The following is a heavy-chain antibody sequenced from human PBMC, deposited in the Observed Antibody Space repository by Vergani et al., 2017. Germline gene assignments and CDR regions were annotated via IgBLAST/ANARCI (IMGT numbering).Heavy chain of an antibody. V-gene: IGHV3-23*04. CDR3: AKERRAVAGTDRGFDP. CDR1: GFPFSSYA. J-gene: IGHJ5*02. Sequence: EVQLVESGGGLVQPGGSLRLSCAASGFPFSSYAMSWVRQAPGKGLEWVSAISGSGGSTYYADSVKGRFTISRDNSKNTLYLQMNSLRAEDTSVYYCAKERRAVAGTDRGFDPWGQGTLVTVSS. D-gene: IGHD6-19*01. CDR2: ISGSGGST.